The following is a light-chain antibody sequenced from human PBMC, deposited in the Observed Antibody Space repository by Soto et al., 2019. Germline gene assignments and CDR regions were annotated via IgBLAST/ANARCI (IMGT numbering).Light chain of an antibody. Sequence: DSPLTQSPSSLAASVGDRLTLTCRASRNVSIYLNWYQHKPGKGPTLLIHATSNLQIGVPSRFSGSGSGTEFTLTISSLEPEDFGTYYCQQSYKMPSFGQGTRLEIK. CDR3: QQSYKMPS. J-gene: IGKJ5*01. V-gene: IGKV1-39*01. CDR2: ATS. CDR1: RNVSIY.